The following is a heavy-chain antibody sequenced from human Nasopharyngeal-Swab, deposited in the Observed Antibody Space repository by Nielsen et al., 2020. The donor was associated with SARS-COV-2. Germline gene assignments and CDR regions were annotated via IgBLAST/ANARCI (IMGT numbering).Heavy chain of an antibody. Sequence: SVKVSCKASGGTFSSYAISWVRQAPGQGLEWRGGIIPIFGTANYAQKFQGRVTITADESTSTAYMELSSLRSEATAVYYCARGPYCSGGSCYLTEYYFDYWGQGTLVTVSS. J-gene: IGHJ4*02. D-gene: IGHD2-15*01. CDR3: ARGPYCSGGSCYLTEYYFDY. CDR2: IIPIFGTA. V-gene: IGHV1-69*13. CDR1: GGTFSSYA.